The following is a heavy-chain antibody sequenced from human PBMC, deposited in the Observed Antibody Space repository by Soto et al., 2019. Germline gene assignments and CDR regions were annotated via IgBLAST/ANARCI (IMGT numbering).Heavy chain of an antibody. J-gene: IGHJ6*02. D-gene: IGHD3-22*01. CDR1: GGSVNGYY. CDR2: IYYSGST. Sequence: SETLSLTCAVYGGSVNGYYWNWIRQPPGKGLEWIGYIYYSGSTYYNPSLKSRVTISVDTSKNRFSLKLSSVTAADTAVYYCARVVRYYYDSSGQMAYYYYGKDVWGQGTTVTVSS. CDR3: ARVVRYYYDSSGQMAYYYYGKDV. V-gene: IGHV4-30-4*08.